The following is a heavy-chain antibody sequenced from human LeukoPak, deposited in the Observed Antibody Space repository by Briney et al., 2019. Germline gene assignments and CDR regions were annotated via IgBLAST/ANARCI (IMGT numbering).Heavy chain of an antibody. CDR1: GFTVSSNY. D-gene: IGHD2-15*01. Sequence: GGSLRLSCAASGFTVSSNYMSGVRQAPGKGLEWVSVIYSGGSTYYADSVKGRFTISRDNSKNTLYLQMNSLRAEDTAVYYCARGVGAAIDAFDIWGQGTMVTVSS. V-gene: IGHV3-53*01. CDR3: ARGVGAAIDAFDI. CDR2: IYSGGST. J-gene: IGHJ3*02.